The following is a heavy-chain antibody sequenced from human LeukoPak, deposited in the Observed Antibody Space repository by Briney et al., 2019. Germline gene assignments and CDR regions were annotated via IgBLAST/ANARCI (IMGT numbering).Heavy chain of an antibody. CDR3: ASRGIGVGWFDP. J-gene: IGHJ5*02. D-gene: IGHD2-21*01. CDR2: IYHGGST. V-gene: IGHV4-30-2*01. CDR1: GDSVSSDGYS. Sequence: SQTLSLTCAVSGDSVSSDGYSWSWIRQPPGKGLEWIGYIYHGGSTYYNPSLKSRVRISIDRSKNQFSLRLNSVTAADTAVYYCASRGIGVGWFDPWGQGTLVTVSS.